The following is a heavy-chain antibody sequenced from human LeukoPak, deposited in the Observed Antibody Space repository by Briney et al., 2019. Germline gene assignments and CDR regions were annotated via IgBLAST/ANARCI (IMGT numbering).Heavy chain of an antibody. CDR2: ISWNSGSI. CDR1: GFTFDDYA. D-gene: IGHD6-19*01. V-gene: IGHV3-9*01. Sequence: GGSLTLSCAASGFTFDDYAMHWVRQAPGKGLEWVSGISWNSGSIGYADSVKGRFTISRDNAKNSLYLQMNSLRAEDTALYYCAKARGSSGDDAFDIWGQGTMVTVSS. J-gene: IGHJ3*02. CDR3: AKARGSSGDDAFDI.